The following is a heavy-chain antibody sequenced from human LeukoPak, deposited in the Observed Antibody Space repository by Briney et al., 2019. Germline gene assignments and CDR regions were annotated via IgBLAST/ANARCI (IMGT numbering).Heavy chain of an antibody. CDR2: INHSGST. Sequence: AETLSLTCTVSIYSISSGYYWGWIRPPPEEGLEWIGEINHSGSTNFKASLKSRVTISVDTSKNQFSLKLSSVTAADTAVYYCARLGLYDFWSGYYTRESPKRYYFDYWGQGTLVTVSS. D-gene: IGHD3-3*01. J-gene: IGHJ4*02. V-gene: IGHV4-38-2*02. CDR3: ARLGLYDFWSGYYTRESPKRYYFDY. CDR1: IYSISSGYY.